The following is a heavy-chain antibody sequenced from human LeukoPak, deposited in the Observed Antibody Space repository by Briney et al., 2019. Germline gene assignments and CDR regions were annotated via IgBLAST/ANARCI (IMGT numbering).Heavy chain of an antibody. CDR3: AREHRSSKYFDS. V-gene: IGHV4-39*02. CDR1: GGSIAVNHYY. Sequence: PSETLSLTCSVSGGSIAVNHYYWGWIRQPPGKGLEWIGSGLYTGNTYSNPSLRSRVTISVDTSKDEFSLKMNSVTAADTAVYYCAREHRSSKYFDSWGQGALMIVSS. D-gene: IGHD6-6*01. CDR2: GLYTGNT. J-gene: IGHJ4*02.